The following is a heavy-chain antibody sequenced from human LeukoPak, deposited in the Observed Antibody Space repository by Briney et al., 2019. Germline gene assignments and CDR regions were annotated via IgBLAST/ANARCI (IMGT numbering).Heavy chain of an antibody. J-gene: IGHJ5*02. D-gene: IGHD1-26*01. CDR2: IYYSGST. CDR1: GGSISSYY. V-gene: IGHV4-59*01. CDR3: AREWDWFDP. Sequence: PSETLSLTCTVSGGSISSYYWSWIRQPPGRGLEWIGNIYYSGSTNYNPSLKSRVTISVDTSKNQFSLKLSTVTAADTAVYYCAREWDWFDPWGQGTLVTVSS.